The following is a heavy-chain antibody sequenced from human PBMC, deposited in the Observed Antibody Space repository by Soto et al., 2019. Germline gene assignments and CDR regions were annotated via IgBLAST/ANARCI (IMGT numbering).Heavy chain of an antibody. J-gene: IGHJ2*01. V-gene: IGHV1-69*12. CDR1: GVTFSSYA. Sequence: QVQLVQSGAEVKKPGSSVKLSCKASGVTFSSYAISWVRQAPGQGLEWLGGIIPIFGTGNYAQKFQGRVTITADESTITACRELRSLRFEDTAVYYCAQTLGLAVSGPGRFDLWGRGTLVTVSS. CDR2: IIPIFGTG. D-gene: IGHD6-19*01. CDR3: AQTLGLAVSGPGRFDL.